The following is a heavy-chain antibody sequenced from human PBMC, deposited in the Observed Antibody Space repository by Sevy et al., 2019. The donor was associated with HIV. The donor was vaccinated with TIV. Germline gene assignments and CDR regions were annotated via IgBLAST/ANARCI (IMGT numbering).Heavy chain of an antibody. J-gene: IGHJ4*02. Sequence: GESLKISCKGSGYSFTNYWIAWVRQMPGKGLEWMGIIFPGDSHTRYSPSFEGQVSISADKAINTAYLQWRSLKASDTATYYCATGCSGGSCYSAFDYWGQGTLVTVSS. CDR3: ATGCSGGSCYSAFDY. CDR1: GYSFTNYW. CDR2: IFPGDSHT. V-gene: IGHV5-51*01. D-gene: IGHD2-15*01.